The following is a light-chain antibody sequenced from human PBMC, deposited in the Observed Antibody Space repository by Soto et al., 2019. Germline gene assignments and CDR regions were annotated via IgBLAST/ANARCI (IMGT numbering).Light chain of an antibody. CDR2: ATS. Sequence: AIQMTQSPSSLSAFVGDRVTITCRASQAIRNDVSWYQQKPGKAPKLLIYATSNLQSGVPSRFSGSGSGTDFTLTINGLQPEDFATDYCLQDYSYPPTFGQGTKVEIK. CDR3: LQDYSYPPT. CDR1: QAIRND. J-gene: IGKJ1*01. V-gene: IGKV1-6*01.